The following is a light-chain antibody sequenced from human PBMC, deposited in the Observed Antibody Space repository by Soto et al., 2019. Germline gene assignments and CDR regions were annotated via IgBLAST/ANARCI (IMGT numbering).Light chain of an antibody. CDR2: DVS. V-gene: IGLV2-14*01. Sequence: QSVLTQPASVSGSPGQSITISCTGTNSDVGGYNYVSWYQQHPGKAPKLMIYDVSNRPSGVSNRFSGSKSGNTASLTISGLQAEDEADYYCSSYTTSKTLAFGGGTKLTVL. CDR3: SSYTTSKTLA. J-gene: IGLJ2*01. CDR1: NSDVGGYNY.